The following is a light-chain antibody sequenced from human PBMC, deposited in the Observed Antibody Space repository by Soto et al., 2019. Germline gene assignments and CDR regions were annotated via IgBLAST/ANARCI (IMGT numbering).Light chain of an antibody. V-gene: IGKV3-15*01. J-gene: IGKJ1*01. CDR1: QSVSSN. Sequence: IVMTQSPATLSVSPGERATLSCRASQSVSSNLAWYQQKPGQAPRLLIYGASTRATGVPTRFSGSGSGTEFTLTVSSLQSEDFAVYYCQQYHNWWTFGQGTKWIS. CDR2: GAS. CDR3: QQYHNWWT.